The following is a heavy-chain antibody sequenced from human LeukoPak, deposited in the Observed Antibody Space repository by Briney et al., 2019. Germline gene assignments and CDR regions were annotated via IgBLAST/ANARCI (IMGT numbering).Heavy chain of an antibody. CDR3: AAGESAVVTPYYYYMDV. Sequence: ASVKVSCKASGYTFTTYAMNWVRQAPGQGLEWMGWINTNTGNPTYAQGFTGRFVFSLDTSVSTAYLQISSLKADDTAVYYCAAGESAVVTPYYYYMDVWGKGTTVTVSS. J-gene: IGHJ6*03. CDR2: INTNTGNP. CDR1: GYTFTTYA. V-gene: IGHV7-4-1*02. D-gene: IGHD2-21*02.